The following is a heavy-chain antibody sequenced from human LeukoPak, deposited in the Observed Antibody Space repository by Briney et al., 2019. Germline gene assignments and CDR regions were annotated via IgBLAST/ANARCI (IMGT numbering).Heavy chain of an antibody. Sequence: PSETLSLTCTVSGGSISSYYWSWIRQPPGKGLEWIGYIYYSGSTNYNPSLKSRVTISVDTSKNQLSLKLSSVTAADTAVYYCARTPYYGSGRGAFDIWGQGTMVTVSS. V-gene: IGHV4-59*08. CDR2: IYYSGST. CDR1: GGSISSYY. D-gene: IGHD3-10*01. CDR3: ARTPYYGSGRGAFDI. J-gene: IGHJ3*02.